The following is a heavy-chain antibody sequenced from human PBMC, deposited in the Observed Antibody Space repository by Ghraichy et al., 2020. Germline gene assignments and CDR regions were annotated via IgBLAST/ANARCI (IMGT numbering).Heavy chain of an antibody. V-gene: IGHV4-59*01. CDR3: ARVGPSYYSGYDWVYFDY. D-gene: IGHD5-12*01. J-gene: IGHJ4*02. CDR1: GGSISSYY. Sequence: SETLSLTCTVSGGSISSYYWSWIRQPPGKGLEWIGYIYYSGSTNYNPSLKSRVTISVDTSKNQFSLKLSSVTAADTAVYYCARVGPSYYSGYDWVYFDYWGQGTLVTVSS. CDR2: IYYSGST.